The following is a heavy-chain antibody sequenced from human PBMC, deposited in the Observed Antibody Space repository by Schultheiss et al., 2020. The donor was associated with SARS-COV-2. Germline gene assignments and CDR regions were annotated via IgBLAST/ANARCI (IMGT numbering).Heavy chain of an antibody. CDR1: GYSISSGYY. V-gene: IGHV4-38-2*01. CDR2: IYHSGST. Sequence: SETLSLTCAVSGYSISSGYYWGWIRQPPGKGLEWIGSIYHSGSTYYNPSLKSRVTISVDTSKNQFSLKLSSVTAADTAVYYCARLGGLGYCSSTSCYTGMGYFDYWGQGTLVTVSS. J-gene: IGHJ4*02. CDR3: ARLGGLGYCSSTSCYTGMGYFDY. D-gene: IGHD2-2*02.